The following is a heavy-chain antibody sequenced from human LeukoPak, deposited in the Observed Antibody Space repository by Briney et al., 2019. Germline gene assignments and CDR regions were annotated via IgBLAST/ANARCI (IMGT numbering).Heavy chain of an antibody. CDR1: GFTFSSYA. Sequence: PGGSLRLSCAASGFTFSSYAMSWVRQAPGKGLEWVSTITGSGAATYYADSVKGRFTISRDNAKNSLFLQMNSLRAEDTAVYYCAREAVGDAFDIWGQGTMVTVSS. CDR2: ITGSGAAT. CDR3: AREAVGDAFDI. D-gene: IGHD6-19*01. V-gene: IGHV3-23*01. J-gene: IGHJ3*02.